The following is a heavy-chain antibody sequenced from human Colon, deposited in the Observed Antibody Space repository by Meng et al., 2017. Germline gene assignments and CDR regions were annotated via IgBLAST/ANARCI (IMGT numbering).Heavy chain of an antibody. CDR1: GDSISSSGAY. Sequence: PQLHESGPGLVKPSETPSLTRTVSGDSISSSGAYWGWIRQSPGKGLVWIGSIGHSGFTYYTPSLESRVTVSVDTSRSQFSLELTSVTAADTAVYYCVRSRAWVRTGFDPWGQGTLVTVSS. CDR2: IGHSGFT. J-gene: IGHJ5*02. V-gene: IGHV4-39*01. CDR3: VRSRAWVRTGFDP. D-gene: IGHD1/OR15-1a*01.